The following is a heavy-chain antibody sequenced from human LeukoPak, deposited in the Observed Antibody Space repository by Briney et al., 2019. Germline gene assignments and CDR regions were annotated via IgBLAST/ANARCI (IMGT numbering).Heavy chain of an antibody. CDR2: IYHSGST. V-gene: IGHV4-4*02. CDR3: ARVTAGQSYYFDY. Sequence: PSETLSLTCAVSGGSISSSNWWSWVRPPPGKGLEWIGEIYHSGSTNYNPSLKSRVTISVDKSKNQFSLKLSSVTAADTAVYYCARVTAGQSYYFDYWGQGTLVTVSS. D-gene: IGHD6-13*01. J-gene: IGHJ4*02. CDR1: GGSISSSNW.